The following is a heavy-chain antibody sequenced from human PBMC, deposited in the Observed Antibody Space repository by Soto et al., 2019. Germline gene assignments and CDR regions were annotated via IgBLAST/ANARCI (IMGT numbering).Heavy chain of an antibody. CDR3: ARSFGWYAIDH. CDR2: IHHSGST. CDR1: SGSISVEQR. J-gene: IGHJ4*02. D-gene: IGHD6-19*01. V-gene: IGHV4-4*02. Sequence: QMQLQESGPGLVKPSETLSLICTVSSGSISVEQRWTWVRQPPGKGLEWIGEIHHSGSTNENPSRRGRVTMSVDKSKNQFSLKLNSVTAADKAGYFCARSFGWYAIDHWGQGTLVIVSS.